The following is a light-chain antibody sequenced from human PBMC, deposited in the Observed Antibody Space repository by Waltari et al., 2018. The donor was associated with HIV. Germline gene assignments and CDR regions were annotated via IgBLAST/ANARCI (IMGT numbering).Light chain of an antibody. V-gene: IGKV1-39*01. Sequence: DIQMTQSPSTLSASVGDRVTNNCRARQSIGGSLIWYRQKQATAAALLFYAASNLQTGPPARFSGSGAGTDVTLTICILQPEDFATYCCQQTFNIPLMFGPGTKVDV. CDR3: QQTFNIPLM. CDR1: QSIGGS. CDR2: AAS. J-gene: IGKJ3*01.